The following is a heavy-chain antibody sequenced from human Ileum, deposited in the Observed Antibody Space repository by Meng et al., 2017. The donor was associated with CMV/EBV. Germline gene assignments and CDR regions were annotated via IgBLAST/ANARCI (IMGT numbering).Heavy chain of an antibody. Sequence: GESLKISCAASGLIYSNYWMNWVRLAPGTGLEWVGNINGDGSRQDYVDSVEGRFTMSRDNAKNSLYLQMHSLRAEDTGVYYCASGPRSGSYWGQGTLVTGSS. D-gene: IGHD2-15*01. CDR2: INGDGSRQ. J-gene: IGHJ4*02. V-gene: IGHV3-7*01. CDR3: ASGPRSGSY. CDR1: GLIYSNYW.